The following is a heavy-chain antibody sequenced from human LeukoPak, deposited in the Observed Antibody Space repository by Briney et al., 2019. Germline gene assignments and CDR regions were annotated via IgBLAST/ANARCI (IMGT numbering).Heavy chain of an antibody. D-gene: IGHD6-19*01. CDR2: IRYDGSKK. CDR1: GFTFSSYG. CDR3: AKDAKKYSSAWYEDY. J-gene: IGHJ4*02. V-gene: IGHV3-30*02. Sequence: PGGSLRLSCAASGFTFSSYGMHWVRQAPGKGLEGVAFIRYDGSKKNFVDSVKGRFTISRDNSKNTLYLQMNSLRAEDTAVYYCAKDAKKYSSAWYEDYWGQGTLVTVSS.